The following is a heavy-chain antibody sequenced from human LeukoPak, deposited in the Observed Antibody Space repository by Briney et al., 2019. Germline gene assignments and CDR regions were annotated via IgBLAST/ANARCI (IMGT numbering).Heavy chain of an antibody. CDR3: AREGFTVVRGVSKYYFDY. D-gene: IGHD3-10*01. CDR2: ISSSGRVR. V-gene: IGHV3-11*04. CDR1: GFTFSDFY. Sequence: PGGSLRLSCAASGFTFSDFYMTWVRQAPGKGLECVSYISSSGRVRQYADSVKARFVISRDNANHSLHLEMNSLTAEDTAVYYCAREGFTVVRGVSKYYFDYWGQGVLVTVSS. J-gene: IGHJ4*02.